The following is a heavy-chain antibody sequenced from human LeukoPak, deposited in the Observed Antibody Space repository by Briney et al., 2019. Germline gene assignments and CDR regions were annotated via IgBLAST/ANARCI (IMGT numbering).Heavy chain of an antibody. CDR2: ITSSSSYI. J-gene: IGHJ4*02. Sequence: GGSLRLSCAASGFTFSNYNMNWVRQAPGKGLEWVSSITSSSSYIYYADSVKGRFTISRDNAKNSLYLQMNSLRAEDTAVYYCATSYGSGSYYNPIDYWGQGTLVTVSS. CDR1: GFTFSNYN. CDR3: ATSYGSGSYYNPIDY. D-gene: IGHD3-10*01. V-gene: IGHV3-21*04.